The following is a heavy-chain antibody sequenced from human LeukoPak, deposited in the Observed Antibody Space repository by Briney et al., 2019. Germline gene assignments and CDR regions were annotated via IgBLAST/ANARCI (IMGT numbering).Heavy chain of an antibody. CDR1: QFTFNGSW. V-gene: IGHV3-7*01. Sequence: PGGSLRLSSADSQFTFNGSWMNWVRQAPGKGLEWVANMDPTGSQKRYVDSVKGRFTISKDNPGTSLYLDMHSLRAEDMAIYYCAIWTSGNYWGQGTLVTVSS. D-gene: IGHD3/OR15-3a*01. J-gene: IGHJ4*02. CDR2: MDPTGSQK. CDR3: AIWTSGNY.